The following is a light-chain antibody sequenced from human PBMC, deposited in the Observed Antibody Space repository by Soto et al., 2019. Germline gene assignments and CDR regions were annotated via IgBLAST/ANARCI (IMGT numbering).Light chain of an antibody. CDR2: RAS. CDR1: QNINNW. J-gene: IGKJ1*01. CDR3: QQYSSDST. V-gene: IGKV1-5*03. Sequence: DIQMTQSPSTLSASVGDRVTITCRASQNINNWLAWYQQKPGKAPKLLIYRASSLENGVPSRFSGRGSGTDFIFTSTSLQPDDFATYYCQQYSSDSTFGHGTKVEI.